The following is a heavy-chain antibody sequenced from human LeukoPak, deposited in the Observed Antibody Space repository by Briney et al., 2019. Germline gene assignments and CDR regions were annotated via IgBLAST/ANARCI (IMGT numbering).Heavy chain of an antibody. CDR2: INPNSGGT. CDR1: GYTFTGYY. CDR3: AKDHYYDSSNYYYGRPNLFDY. Sequence: ASVKVSCKASGYTFTGYYMHWVRQAPGQGLEWMGWINPNSGGTNYAQKFQGRVTMTRDTSISTAYMELSRLRSDDTAVYYCAKDHYYDSSNYYYGRPNLFDYWGQGTLVTVSS. V-gene: IGHV1-2*02. J-gene: IGHJ4*02. D-gene: IGHD3-22*01.